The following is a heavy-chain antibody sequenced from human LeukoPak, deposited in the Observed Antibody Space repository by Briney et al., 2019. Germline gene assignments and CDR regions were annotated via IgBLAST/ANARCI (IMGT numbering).Heavy chain of an antibody. J-gene: IGHJ4*02. CDR1: GFIFSSYA. Sequence: SGGSLRLSCAASGFIFSSYAMRWVRQPPGKGLEWVVCISVSSSTTYYADSVKGRFTISRDNPRNTLFLQLNSLRADDTAVYYCAKEGGSGWSFFDYWGQGTLVTVSS. CDR2: ISVSSSTT. V-gene: IGHV3-23*01. D-gene: IGHD6-19*01. CDR3: AKEGGSGWSFFDY.